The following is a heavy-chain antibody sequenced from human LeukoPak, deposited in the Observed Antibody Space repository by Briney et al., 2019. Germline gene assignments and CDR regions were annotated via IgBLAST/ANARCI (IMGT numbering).Heavy chain of an antibody. V-gene: IGHV4-59*12. CDR1: GGSISSYY. CDR2: IYYSGST. D-gene: IGHD3-10*01. J-gene: IGHJ6*03. Sequence: SETLSLTCTVSGGSISSYYWSWIRQPPGKGLEWIGYIYYSGSTYYNPSLKSRVTISVDTSKNQFSLKLSSVTAADTAVYYCARVGKGSGSYSENYYYYYMDVWGKGTTVTVSS. CDR3: ARVGKGSGSYSENYYYYYMDV.